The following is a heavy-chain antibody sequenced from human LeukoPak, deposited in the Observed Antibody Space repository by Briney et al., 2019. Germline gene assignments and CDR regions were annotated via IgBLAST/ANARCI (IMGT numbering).Heavy chain of an antibody. CDR3: AKDLSSVGDFWSGYCEFDY. CDR1: GFSVSSNF. CDR2: IYGGGST. V-gene: IGHV3-53*01. Sequence: PGGSLRLSCAATGFSVSSNFMSWVRQAPGKGLEWVSVIYGGGSTYYADSVKGRFTISRDNSKNTLYLQMNSLRAEDTAVYYCAKDLSSVGDFWSGYCEFDYWGQGTLVTVSS. D-gene: IGHD3-3*01. J-gene: IGHJ4*02.